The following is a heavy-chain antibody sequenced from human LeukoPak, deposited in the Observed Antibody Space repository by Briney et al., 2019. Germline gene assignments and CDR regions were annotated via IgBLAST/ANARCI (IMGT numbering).Heavy chain of an antibody. J-gene: IGHJ2*01. CDR3: ARHQCVRLVPLWYFDV. Sequence: GGSLRLSCAVSGLTLSSYAMHWVPQAPAKGLAWVALLWYDGNNEYYADSVKGRFTISRDDSKNTLYLPMTNLRAEDTAVYYCARHQCVRLVPLWYFDVWGRGTLVTVSS. V-gene: IGHV3-33*01. D-gene: IGHD6-19*01. CDR2: LWYDGNNE. CDR1: GLTLSSYA.